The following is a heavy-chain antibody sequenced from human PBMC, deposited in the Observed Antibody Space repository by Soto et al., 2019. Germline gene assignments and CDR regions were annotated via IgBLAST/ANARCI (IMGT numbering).Heavy chain of an antibody. V-gene: IGHV4-4*07. CDR2: SYSDGST. D-gene: IGHD2-2*01. Sequence: HVQLQASCPGLGRPSETLSLICNVSGGPISNYYWSWVRQPAGNGLECVGRSYSDGSTNYSPSLKSRVSMSLDMSGNQFSLQRNSVTAADTAVNYWSREVCSNSNWQTRGREVWVQETTVIDSS. CDR1: GGPISNYY. CDR3: SREVCSNSNWQTRGREV. J-gene: IGHJ6*02.